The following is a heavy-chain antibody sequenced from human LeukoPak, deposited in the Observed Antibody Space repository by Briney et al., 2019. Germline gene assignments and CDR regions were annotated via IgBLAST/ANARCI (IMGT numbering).Heavy chain of an antibody. Sequence: SETLSLTCIVSGGSISGYYGSWIRQPPGKGLQWIGYIYYSGSTNYNPSLKSRVTISVDTSKNQFSLKVSSVTAADTAVYYCARTAGDCSSTSCYDYWGQGTLVTVSS. D-gene: IGHD2-2*01. CDR1: GGSISGYY. CDR3: ARTAGDCSSTSCYDY. V-gene: IGHV4-59*01. J-gene: IGHJ4*02. CDR2: IYYSGST.